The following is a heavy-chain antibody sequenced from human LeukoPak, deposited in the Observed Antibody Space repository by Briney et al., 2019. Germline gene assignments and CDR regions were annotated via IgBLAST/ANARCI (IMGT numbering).Heavy chain of an antibody. CDR3: ARMVYCSSTSCYSGPKYFDY. CDR2: INPNSGGT. D-gene: IGHD2-2*01. Sequence: GASVKVSCKASGYTFTGYYMHWVRQAPGQGLEWMGWINPNSGGTNYAQKFQGRVTMTRDTPISTAYMELSRLRSDDTAVYYCARMVYCSSTSCYSGPKYFDYWGQGTLVSVCS. CDR1: GYTFTGYY. V-gene: IGHV1-2*02. J-gene: IGHJ4*02.